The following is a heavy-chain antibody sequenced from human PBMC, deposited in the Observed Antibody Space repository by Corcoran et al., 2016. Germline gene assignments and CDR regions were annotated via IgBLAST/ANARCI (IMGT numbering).Heavy chain of an antibody. CDR1: GASIRSGLYY. D-gene: IGHD4-17*01. J-gene: IGHJ5*02. Sequence: QLRLHESGPGLVKPSETLSLTCTVSGASIRSGLYYWAWIRQPPGKGLEWIGSVYYSGTAYYNPSLRGRVTVSVDTSNNQFSLTLNSVTAADTAVVYWARSSYAYDSWFDPWGQGALVTVSS. CDR2: VYYSGTA. V-gene: IGHV4-39*01. CDR3: ARSSYAYDSWFDP.